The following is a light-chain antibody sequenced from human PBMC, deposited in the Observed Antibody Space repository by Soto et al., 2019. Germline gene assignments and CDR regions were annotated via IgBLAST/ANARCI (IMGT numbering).Light chain of an antibody. J-gene: IGKJ2*01. V-gene: IGKV3-15*01. CDR3: QQYNAWPTYT. CDR2: GAS. Sequence: IVMTQSPATLSVSPGERATLSCRASQSVNSNLAWYQQKPGQAPRLLIFGASIRATGVPARFSAGGSGTEFTLTISSLQSEDFAIYYCQQYNAWPTYTFGQGTNLEIK. CDR1: QSVNSN.